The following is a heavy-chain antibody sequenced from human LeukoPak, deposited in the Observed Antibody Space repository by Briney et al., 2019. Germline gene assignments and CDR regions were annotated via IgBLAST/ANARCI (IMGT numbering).Heavy chain of an antibody. V-gene: IGHV3-23*01. CDR3: ARDIPYDF. CDR2: ISGSGGST. D-gene: IGHD3-3*01. Sequence: PSETLSLTCTVSGGSISSSSYYWGWIRQPPGKGLEWVSAISGSGGSTYYADSVKGRFTISRDNSKNTLYLQMNSLRAEDTAVYYCARDIPYDFWGQGTLVTVSS. J-gene: IGHJ4*02. CDR1: GGSISSSSYY.